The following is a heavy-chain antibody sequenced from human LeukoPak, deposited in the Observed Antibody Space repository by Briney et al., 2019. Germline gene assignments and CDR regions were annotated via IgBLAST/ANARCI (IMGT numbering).Heavy chain of an antibody. V-gene: IGHV3-74*03. Sequence: GGSLRLSCAASGFTFTSHWMHWVRQAPGKGLVWVSHVRGDGSSTKYADSVKGRFTISRDNAKNTLFLHMDSLRAEDTAVYFCAGDWAGSLDYWGRGTLVTVSS. CDR3: AGDWAGSLDY. D-gene: IGHD1-26*01. J-gene: IGHJ4*02. CDR1: GFTFTSHW. CDR2: VRGDGSST.